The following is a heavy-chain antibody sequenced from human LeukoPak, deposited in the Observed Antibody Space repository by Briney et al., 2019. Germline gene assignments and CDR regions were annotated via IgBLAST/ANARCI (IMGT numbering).Heavy chain of an antibody. V-gene: IGHV5-10-1*01. CDR2: IDPGDSFT. J-gene: IGHJ4*02. CDR3: ARDGGGVSSWVSR. Sequence: GESLKISCKGSGYSFSSYWISWVRQMPGKGLEWMGRIDPGDSFTKYRPSLEGRVTISADKSLSTVYLQWSSLKASDTAIYYCARDGGGVSSWVSRWGQGRLVSVSS. D-gene: IGHD2-8*02. CDR1: GYSFSSYW.